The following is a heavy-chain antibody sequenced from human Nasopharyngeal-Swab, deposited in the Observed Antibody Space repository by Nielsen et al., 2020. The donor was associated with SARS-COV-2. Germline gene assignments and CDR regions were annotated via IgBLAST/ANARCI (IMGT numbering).Heavy chain of an antibody. D-gene: IGHD3-10*01. J-gene: IGHJ4*02. CDR2: ISYDGSNK. Sequence: GESLKISCAASGFTFSSYGMHWVRQAPGKGLEWVAVISYDGSNKYYADSVKGRFTISRDNSKNTLYLQMNSLGAEDTAVYYCAKEPTIGEYFDYWGQGTLVTVSS. V-gene: IGHV3-30*18. CDR1: GFTFSSYG. CDR3: AKEPTIGEYFDY.